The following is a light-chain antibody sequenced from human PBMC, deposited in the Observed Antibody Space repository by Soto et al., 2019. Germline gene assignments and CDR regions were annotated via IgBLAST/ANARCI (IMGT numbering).Light chain of an antibody. J-gene: IGLJ1*01. CDR3: LSKTSSISYV. CDR1: TSDVGGYNY. CDR2: EVS. V-gene: IGLV2-14*01. Sequence: LTQPAFVSGSPGQSITISCTGTTSDVGGYNYVSWYQQHPGKVPKLLIHEVSNRPSGVSNRFSGSKSGNTASLTISGLQAEDEADYYCLSKTSSISYVFGTGTKVTVL.